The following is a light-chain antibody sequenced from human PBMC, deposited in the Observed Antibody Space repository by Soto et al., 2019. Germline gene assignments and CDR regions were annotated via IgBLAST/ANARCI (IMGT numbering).Light chain of an antibody. J-gene: IGKJ1*01. V-gene: IGKV1-27*01. Sequence: DIQMTQSPSSLSASVGDRVTITCRASQDISNYLAWYQQKPGKVPKLLIYVASTLQSGVPSRFSGSGSGTDFTLTISSLQPEDVATYYCQKYNSVPPTFGQGTKVDI. CDR2: VAS. CDR1: QDISNY. CDR3: QKYNSVPPT.